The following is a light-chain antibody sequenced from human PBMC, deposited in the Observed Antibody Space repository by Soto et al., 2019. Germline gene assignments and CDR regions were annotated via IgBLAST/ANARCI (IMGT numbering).Light chain of an antibody. CDR1: QSVSSN. CDR2: GAS. Sequence: EIVMTQSPATLSVSPGERATLSCRAGQSVSSNLAWYQQKPGQAPSLLIYGASTRATGIPARFSGSGSGTEFTLTISSLQSEDFAVYYCQQYNNWPRTFGQGTKVEIK. V-gene: IGKV3-15*01. CDR3: QQYNNWPRT. J-gene: IGKJ1*01.